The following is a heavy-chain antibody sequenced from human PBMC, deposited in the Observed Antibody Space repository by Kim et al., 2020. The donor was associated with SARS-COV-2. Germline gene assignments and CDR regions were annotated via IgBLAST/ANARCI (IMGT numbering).Heavy chain of an antibody. CDR2: IKSKTDGGTA. CDR3: TTVSMR. J-gene: IGHJ4*02. Sequence: GGSQRLSCAVSGIPFSDAWFNWVRQSPGKGLEWVGRIKSKTDGGTADLAAPVKGRFAISRDDSKNTLYLVMNDVKTDDSAMYYCTTVSMRWGQGTLVTVSS. V-gene: IGHV3-15*01. CDR1: GIPFSDAW. D-gene: IGHD2-2*01.